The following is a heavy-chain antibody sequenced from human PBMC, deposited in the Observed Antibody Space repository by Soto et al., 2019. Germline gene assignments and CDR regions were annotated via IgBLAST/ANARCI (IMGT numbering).Heavy chain of an antibody. Sequence: PGGSLRLSCAASGFTVSDNYMSWVRQAPGKGLEWASIIYSGGSTYYADSVKGRFTISRDNSKNTLYLQMNSLRAEDTAVYYCAKDNAGYSSSWYPYWGQGTLVTVSS. J-gene: IGHJ4*02. CDR3: AKDNAGYSSSWYPY. CDR1: GFTVSDNY. V-gene: IGHV3-53*01. CDR2: IYSGGST. D-gene: IGHD6-13*01.